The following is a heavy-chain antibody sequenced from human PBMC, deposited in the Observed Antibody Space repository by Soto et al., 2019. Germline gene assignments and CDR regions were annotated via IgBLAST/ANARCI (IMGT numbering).Heavy chain of an antibody. J-gene: IGHJ4*02. CDR1: GFTFSSYW. V-gene: IGHV3-7*01. Sequence: GGSLRLSCAASGFTFSSYWMSWVRQAPGKGLEWVANIKQDGSEKYYVDSVKGRFTISRDNAKNSLYLQMNSLRAEDTAVYYCARRIVVVPAAMPVEGENGRNFDYWGQGTLVTVSS. D-gene: IGHD2-2*01. CDR3: ARRIVVVPAAMPVEGENGRNFDY. CDR2: IKQDGSEK.